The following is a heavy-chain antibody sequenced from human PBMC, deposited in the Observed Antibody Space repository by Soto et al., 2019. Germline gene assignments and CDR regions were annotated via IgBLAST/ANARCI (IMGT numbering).Heavy chain of an antibody. J-gene: IGHJ3*02. V-gene: IGHV4-59*01. CDR3: ARRYGSAFDI. D-gene: IGHD3-10*01. Sequence: PSETLSLTCTVPGGSISGYYWIWMRQPPGKGLEWIGYIYNSGSTNYNPALKSRVTISVDTSKNHFSLKLSSVTAADTAVYYCARRYGSAFDIWGQGTMVTVSS. CDR2: IYNSGST. CDR1: GGSISGYY.